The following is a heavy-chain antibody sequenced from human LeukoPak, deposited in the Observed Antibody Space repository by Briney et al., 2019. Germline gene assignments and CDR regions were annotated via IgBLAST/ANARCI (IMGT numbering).Heavy chain of an antibody. CDR2: IYYSGST. CDR3: ARVYGSGSYSDY. D-gene: IGHD3-10*01. V-gene: IGHV4-61*01. Sequence: PSETLSLTCTVSGGSVSSGSYYWSWIRQPPGKGLEWIGYIYYSGSTNYNPSPKSRVTISVDTSKNQFSLKLSSVTAADTAVYYCARVYGSGSYSDYWGQGTLVTVSS. J-gene: IGHJ4*02. CDR1: GGSVSSGSYY.